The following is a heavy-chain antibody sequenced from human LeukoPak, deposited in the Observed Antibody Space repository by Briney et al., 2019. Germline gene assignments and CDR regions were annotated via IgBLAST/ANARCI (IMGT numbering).Heavy chain of an antibody. CDR3: ARDRELGIGNFVY. CDR1: GFTFSDYY. J-gene: IGHJ4*02. D-gene: IGHD7-27*01. CDR2: ISSNSNYT. V-gene: IGHV3-11*06. Sequence: GGSLRHSFATHGFTFSDYYISTIRQAPGKGLGWDSYISSNSNYTNYAESLKGRFTISRDNAKNALYLQMNSLRAEDTAVYYCARDRELGIGNFVYWGQGTLVTVSS.